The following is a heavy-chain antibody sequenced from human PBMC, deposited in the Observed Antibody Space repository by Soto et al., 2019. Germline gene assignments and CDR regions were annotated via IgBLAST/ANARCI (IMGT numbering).Heavy chain of an antibody. CDR3: ASTYYNASSGPFDY. V-gene: IGHV4-31*03. CDR2: IYYSGST. D-gene: IGHD3-22*01. CDR1: GGSISSGNYY. Sequence: PSETLSLTCTVSGGSISSGNYYWSWIRQHPGKGLEWIGYIYYSGSTYYKPSLKSRVTISVDTSKNQFSLKLSSVTAADTAVYYCASTYYNASSGPFDYWGQGTLVTVSS. J-gene: IGHJ4*02.